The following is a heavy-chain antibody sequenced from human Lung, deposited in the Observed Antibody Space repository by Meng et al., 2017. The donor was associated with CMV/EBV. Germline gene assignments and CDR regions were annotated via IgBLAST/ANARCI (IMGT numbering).Heavy chain of an antibody. J-gene: IGHJ5*02. D-gene: IGHD2-2*01. V-gene: IGHV4-61*01. CDR2: VYYGGGT. CDR1: SVSSASYY. Sequence: SVSSASYYWSWIRQLPGKGLEWIAYVYYGGGTNYNPSLKSRVTISVDTSKNQFSLKLSSVTAADTAVYYCARGTGYRSSTSCYPFDPWGQGTLVTVSS. CDR3: ARGTGYRSSTSCYPFDP.